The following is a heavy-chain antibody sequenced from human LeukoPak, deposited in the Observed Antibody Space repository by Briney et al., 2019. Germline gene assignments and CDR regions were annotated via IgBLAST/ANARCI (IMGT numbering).Heavy chain of an antibody. J-gene: IGHJ4*02. D-gene: IGHD2-2*01. V-gene: IGHV3-30-3*01. CDR2: ISYDGSNK. CDR3: ARDRVVVPAARFDY. Sequence: GGSLRLSCAASGFTFSSYAMHWVRQAPGRGLEWVAVISYDGSNKYYADSVKGRFTISRDNSKNTLYLQMNSLRAEDTAVYYCARDRVVVPAARFDYWGQGTLVTVSS. CDR1: GFTFSSYA.